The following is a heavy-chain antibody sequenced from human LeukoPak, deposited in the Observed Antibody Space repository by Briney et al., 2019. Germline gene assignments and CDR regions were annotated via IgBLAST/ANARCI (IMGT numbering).Heavy chain of an antibody. D-gene: IGHD2-2*01. V-gene: IGHV3-48*04. CDR1: GFTFSNYK. CDR3: ASRPPRRGYCSSTSCSPMDV. Sequence: PGGSLRLSCEASGFTFSNYKMNWVRQAPGKGLEWVSYISSSSSTIYYADSVKGRFTISRDNAKNSLYLQMNSLRAEDTAVYYCASRPPRRGYCSSTSCSPMDVWGKGTTVTVSS. J-gene: IGHJ6*04. CDR2: ISSSSSTI.